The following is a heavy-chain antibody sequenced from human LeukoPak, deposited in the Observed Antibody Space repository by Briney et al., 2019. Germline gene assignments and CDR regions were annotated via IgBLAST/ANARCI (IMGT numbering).Heavy chain of an antibody. J-gene: IGHJ4*02. CDR2: IWYDGSNK. CDR1: GFTFSSYG. Sequence: GRSLRLSCAASGFTFSSYGMHWVRQAPGKGLEWVAVIWYDGSNKYYADSVKGRFTVSRDNSKNTLYLQMNSLRAEDTAVYYCARDRGSYWDGGNDYWGQGTLVTVSS. V-gene: IGHV3-33*01. D-gene: IGHD1-26*01. CDR3: ARDRGSYWDGGNDY.